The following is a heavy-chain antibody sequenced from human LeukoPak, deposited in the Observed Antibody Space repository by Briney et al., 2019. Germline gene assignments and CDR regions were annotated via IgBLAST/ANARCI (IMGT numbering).Heavy chain of an antibody. D-gene: IGHD2-21*02. J-gene: IGHJ3*02. CDR2: IYYSGCT. V-gene: IGHV4-59*01. Sequence: SETLSLTCTVSGGSISSYYWSWIRPPPGKGRGWIGYIYYSGCTNYNTSLKSRVTISVDTSKNQFSLKLSSVTAADTAVYYCARGCGYCGGDCYSRAFDIWGQGTMVTVSS. CDR1: GGSISSYY. CDR3: ARGCGYCGGDCYSRAFDI.